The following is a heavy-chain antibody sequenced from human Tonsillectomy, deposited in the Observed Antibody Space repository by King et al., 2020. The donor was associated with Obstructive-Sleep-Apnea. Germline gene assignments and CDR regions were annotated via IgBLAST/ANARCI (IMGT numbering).Heavy chain of an antibody. J-gene: IGHJ4*02. CDR3: AVDYDTSGYYYGLDY. CDR2: TFPGDSIS. CDR1: GYTFTSHW. D-gene: IGHD3-22*01. Sequence: QLVQSGAEVKKPGESLKISCQGSGYTFTSHWIAWVRQMPGKGLEWMGITFPGDSISIYSPSFQGQVTFSADESISTAYLQWSSLKASDTAIYYCAVDYDTSGYYYGLDYWGQGTLVTASS. V-gene: IGHV5-51*01.